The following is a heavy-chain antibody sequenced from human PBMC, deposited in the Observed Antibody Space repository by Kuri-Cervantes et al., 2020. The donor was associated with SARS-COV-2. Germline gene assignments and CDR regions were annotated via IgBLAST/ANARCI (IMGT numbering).Heavy chain of an antibody. J-gene: IGHJ6*02. CDR2: ISYDGSNK. Sequence: GESLKISCAASGFTFSSYGMHWVRQAPGKGLEWVAVISYDGSNKYYADSVKGRFTISRDNSKNTLYLQMNSLRAEDTAVYYCARGGSDYYYYYGMDVWGQGTTVTVSS. CDR1: GFTFSSYG. CDR3: ARGGSDYYYYYGMDV. V-gene: IGHV3-30*03. D-gene: IGHD1-26*01.